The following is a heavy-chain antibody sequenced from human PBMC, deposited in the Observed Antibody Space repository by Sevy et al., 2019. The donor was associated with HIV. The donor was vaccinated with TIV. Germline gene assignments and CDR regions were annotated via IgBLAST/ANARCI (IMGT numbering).Heavy chain of an antibody. V-gene: IGHV1-8*01. J-gene: IGHJ6*02. CDR2: MNSNTGNT. CDR3: ARAIRSRNWSGYYQDYYYFGMDV. D-gene: IGHD3-3*01. Sequence: ASVKVSCKTSGDTFISYDVNWVRQATGQGLEWMGWMNSNTGNTGYAQKFQGGVTMTRDTSIRTAYMGLSSLKSEDTDVYYCARAIRSRNWSGYYQDYYYFGMDVWGQGTTVTVSS. CDR1: GDTFISYD.